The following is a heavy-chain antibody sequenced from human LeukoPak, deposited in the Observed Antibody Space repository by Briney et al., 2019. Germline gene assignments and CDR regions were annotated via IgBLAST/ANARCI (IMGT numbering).Heavy chain of an antibody. V-gene: IGHV3-74*01. J-gene: IGHJ4*02. CDR2: INSDGTST. Sequence: GGSLRLSCAASGFTFSSHWMHWVRQAPGKGLVWVARINSDGTSTNYADSVKGRFTISRDNAKNTLYLQMNGLRAEDTAVYYCAGFWSGYCPYWGQGTLVTVSS. CDR1: GFTFSSHW. CDR3: AGFWSGYCPY. D-gene: IGHD3-3*01.